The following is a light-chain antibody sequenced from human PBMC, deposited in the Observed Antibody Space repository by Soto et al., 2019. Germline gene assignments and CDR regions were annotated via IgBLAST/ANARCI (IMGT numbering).Light chain of an antibody. CDR3: MQGTHWPWT. Sequence: DVVLTQSPLSLPVTLGQPASISCRSSQSLVSSDGNTFLNWFRQRPGQSPRRLIYKVSNRDSGVPDRFSGSGSGTDFTLKISRVEAEDVGVYYCMQGTHWPWTFGQGTKVEIK. CDR2: KVS. CDR1: QSLVSSDGNTF. J-gene: IGKJ1*01. V-gene: IGKV2-30*01.